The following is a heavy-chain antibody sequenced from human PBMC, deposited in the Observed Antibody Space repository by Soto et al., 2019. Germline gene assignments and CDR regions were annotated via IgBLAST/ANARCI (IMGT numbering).Heavy chain of an antibody. Sequence: QVQLVQSGAEVKKPGASVKVSCKASGYTFTTYDIHWVRQATGQGLEWVGWMNPYSSNTGYAQKFQGRVTMTRNTSISTAYMELSILRSEDTAVYYCARVFTVRRGSGSDYWGQGTLVTVSS. CDR1: GYTFTTYD. CDR2: MNPYSSNT. CDR3: ARVFTVRRGSGSDY. D-gene: IGHD1-26*01. J-gene: IGHJ4*02. V-gene: IGHV1-8*01.